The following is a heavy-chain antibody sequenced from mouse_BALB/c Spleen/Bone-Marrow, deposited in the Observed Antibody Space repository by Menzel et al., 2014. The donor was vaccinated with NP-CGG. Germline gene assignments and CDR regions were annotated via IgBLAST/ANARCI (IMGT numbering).Heavy chain of an antibody. J-gene: IGHJ4*01. Sequence: EVQRVESGAELVKPGASVKLSCTASGFNIKDTYXHWVKQRPEXGLEWIXXIDXXXGNTKYDPKFQGKATITADTSSNTAYLHLSSLTSEDTAVYYCARYRYYGSSYAMDYWGQGTSVTVSS. CDR3: ARYRYYGSSYAMDY. CDR2: IDXXXGNT. D-gene: IGHD1-1*01. CDR1: GFNIKDTY. V-gene: IGHV14-3*02.